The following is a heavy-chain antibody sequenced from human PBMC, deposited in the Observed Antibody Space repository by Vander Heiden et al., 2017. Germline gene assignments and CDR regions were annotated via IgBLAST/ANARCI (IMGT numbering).Heavy chain of an antibody. D-gene: IGHD3-10*01. V-gene: IGHV3-7*01. CDR1: GFTFSRYW. CDR2: IKQDGSEK. CDR3: ARAVSYGSGSYGRDAFDI. J-gene: IGHJ3*02. Sequence: EVQLVESGGGLVQPGGSLRLFCAASGFTFSRYWMSWVRQAPGKGLEWVANIKQDGSEKYYVDSVKGRFTISRDNAKNSLYLQMNSLRAEDTAVYYCARAVSYGSGSYGRDAFDIWGQGTMVTVSS.